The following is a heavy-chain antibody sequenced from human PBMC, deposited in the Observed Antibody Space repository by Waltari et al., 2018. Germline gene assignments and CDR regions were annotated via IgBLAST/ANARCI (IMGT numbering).Heavy chain of an antibody. CDR1: GFPFRANG. CDR3: AKSLDATTMTASDY. Sequence: EVDLVQSGGGLVQPGRSLTLSGRGCGFPFRANGIIWFRQAPGKGLEWVGFIRPQAYIDPTKYAAPVRGRFHISRDDSESIAYLQMNSLKKEDTAVYYCAKSLDATTMTASDYWGQGTLVTVSS. J-gene: IGHJ4*02. V-gene: IGHV3-49*03. CDR2: IRPQAYIDPT.